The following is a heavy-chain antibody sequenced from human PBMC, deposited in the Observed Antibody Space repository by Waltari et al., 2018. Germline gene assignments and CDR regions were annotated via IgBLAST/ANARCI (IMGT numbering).Heavy chain of an antibody. D-gene: IGHD3-3*01. CDR3: AKRRDYDFWTNYFDY. CDR1: GLTFSTYT. CDR2: IIGSGTSA. V-gene: IGHV3-23*01. Sequence: EVQLLESGGGLVQPGGSLRLSWAASGLTFSTYTMGWVRQAPGKGLDVVSTIIGSGTSAYNADYVKGRFTISRDKSRDTLFLQMNSLRAEDTAVYYCAKRRDYDFWTNYFDYWGQGALVTVSS. J-gene: IGHJ4*02.